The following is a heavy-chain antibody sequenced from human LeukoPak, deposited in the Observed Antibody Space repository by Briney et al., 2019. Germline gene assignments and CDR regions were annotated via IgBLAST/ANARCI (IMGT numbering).Heavy chain of an antibody. V-gene: IGHV4-39*07. Sequence: SETLSLTCTVSGGSISSSSYYWGWIRQPPGKGLEWIGSIYYSGSTNYNPSLKSRVTISVDTSKNQFSLKLSSVTAADTAVYYCARLARGYSYGNWFDPWGQGTLVTVSS. CDR1: GGSISSSSYY. CDR2: IYYSGST. CDR3: ARLARGYSYGNWFDP. D-gene: IGHD5-18*01. J-gene: IGHJ5*02.